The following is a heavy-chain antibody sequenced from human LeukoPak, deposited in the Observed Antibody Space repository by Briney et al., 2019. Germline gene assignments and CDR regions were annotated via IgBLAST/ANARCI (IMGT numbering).Heavy chain of an antibody. D-gene: IGHD5-18*01. CDR1: GGSISSYY. CDR3: VAMVTDYYYGMDV. V-gene: IGHV4-59*08. J-gene: IGHJ6*04. Sequence: PSETLSLTCTVSGGSISSYYWSWIRQPPGKGLEWIGYIYYSGSTNYNPSLKSRVTISVDTSKNQFSLKLSSVTAADTAEYYCVAMVTDYYYGMDVWGKGTTVTVSS. CDR2: IYYSGST.